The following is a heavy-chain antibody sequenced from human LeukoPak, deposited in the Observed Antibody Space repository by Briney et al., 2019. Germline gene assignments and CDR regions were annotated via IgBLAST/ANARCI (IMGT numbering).Heavy chain of an antibody. D-gene: IGHD2-2*01. Sequence: GGSLRLSCAASGFTFSSYSMNWVRQAPGKGLEWVSSISSSSSYIYYADSVKGRFTIPRDNAKNSLYLQMNSLRAEDTAVYYCARDSVVVPAAPLGYWGQGTLVTVSS. V-gene: IGHV3-21*01. J-gene: IGHJ4*02. CDR2: ISSSSSYI. CDR3: ARDSVVVPAAPLGY. CDR1: GFTFSSYS.